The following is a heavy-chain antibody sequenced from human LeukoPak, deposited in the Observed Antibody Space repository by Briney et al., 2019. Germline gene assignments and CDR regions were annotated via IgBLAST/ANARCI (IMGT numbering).Heavy chain of an antibody. D-gene: IGHD3-10*01. CDR1: GGSISSSNW. CDR2: IYHSGST. Sequence: SETLSLTCAVSGGSISSSNWWSWVRQPPGKGLEWIGEIYHSGSTNYNSSLKSRVTISLDTSRNQFSLKLNSVTAADTAVYYCAKSNGYGLVDIWGQGTVVTVSS. V-gene: IGHV4-4*02. J-gene: IGHJ3*02. CDR3: AKSNGYGLVDI.